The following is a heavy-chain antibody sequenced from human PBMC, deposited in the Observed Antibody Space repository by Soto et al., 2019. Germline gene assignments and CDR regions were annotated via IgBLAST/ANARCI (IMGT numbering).Heavy chain of an antibody. D-gene: IGHD3-3*01. Sequence: SETLSLTCAVSGYSISSGYYWGWIRQPPGKGLEWIGSIYHSGSTYYNPSLKSRVTISVDTSKNQFSLKLSSVTAADTAVYYCAGTIFGEDYYYYYYGMDVWGQGTTVTVSS. CDR2: IYHSGST. CDR3: AGTIFGEDYYYYYYGMDV. CDR1: GYSISSGYY. J-gene: IGHJ6*02. V-gene: IGHV4-38-2*01.